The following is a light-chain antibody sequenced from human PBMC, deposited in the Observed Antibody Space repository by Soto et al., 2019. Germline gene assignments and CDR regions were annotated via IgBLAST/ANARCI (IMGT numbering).Light chain of an antibody. CDR2: EVT. J-gene: IGLJ2*01. CDR1: SSDVGGYIY. V-gene: IGLV2-14*01. Sequence: QSALTQPASVSGSPGQSITISCTGTSSDVGGYIYVSWYQQHPGKAPKLVIYEVTKRPSGVSNRVSGSKSGNTASLTISGLQAEDETDYYCSSYTSTNHVVFGGGTKLTVL. CDR3: SSYTSTNHVV.